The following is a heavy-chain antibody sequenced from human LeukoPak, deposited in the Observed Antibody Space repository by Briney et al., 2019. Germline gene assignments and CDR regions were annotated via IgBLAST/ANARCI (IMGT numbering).Heavy chain of an antibody. CDR3: AQNWFWKSSDAFDI. CDR2: INPNSGGT. J-gene: IGHJ3*02. D-gene: IGHD1-1*01. Sequence: GASVKVSCKASGYTFTDYYMHWVRQAPGQGLEWMGWINPNSGGTNYAQKFQGRVTTTRDTSISTAYMELSRLRSDDTAVYYCAQNWFWKSSDAFDIWGQGTMLSVSS. CDR1: GYTFTDYY. V-gene: IGHV1-2*02.